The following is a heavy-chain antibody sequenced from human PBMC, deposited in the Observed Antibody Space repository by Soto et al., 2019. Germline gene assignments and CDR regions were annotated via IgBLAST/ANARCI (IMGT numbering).Heavy chain of an antibody. CDR1: GFTFSSYA. Sequence: GGSLRLSCAASGFTFSSYAIHWVRQAPGKGLEWVAIIWYNGSNKFYADSVKGRFTISRDNSKNTVYLQMNSLRAEDTAVYYCAKDRGTCGSGDCYGYFEYWGQGTLVTVSS. CDR3: AKDRGTCGSGDCYGYFEY. D-gene: IGHD2-21*02. J-gene: IGHJ4*02. CDR2: IWYNGSNK. V-gene: IGHV3-33*06.